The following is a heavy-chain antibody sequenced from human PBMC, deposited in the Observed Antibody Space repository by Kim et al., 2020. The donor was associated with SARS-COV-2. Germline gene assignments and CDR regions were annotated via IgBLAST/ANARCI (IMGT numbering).Heavy chain of an antibody. J-gene: IGHJ4*02. CDR2: IIPIFGTA. CDR3: ARNVAAEGPFDY. D-gene: IGHD6-13*01. Sequence: SVKVSCKASGGTFSSYAISWVRQAPGQGLEWMGGIIPIFGTANYAQKFQGRVTITADESTSTAYMELSSLRSEDTAVYYCARNVAAEGPFDYWGQGTLVTVSS. V-gene: IGHV1-69*13. CDR1: GGTFSSYA.